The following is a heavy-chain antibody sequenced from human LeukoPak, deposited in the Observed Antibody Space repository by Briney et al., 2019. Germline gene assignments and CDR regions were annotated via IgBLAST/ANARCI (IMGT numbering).Heavy chain of an antibody. D-gene: IGHD5-24*01. CDR1: GFTFRNSA. CDR3: AKGRRDGYNFPFFDS. V-gene: IGHV3-23*01. Sequence: GGSLRLSCAASGFTFRNSAMSWVRQAPGKGLEWVSNIIGNRVGTYYADFVTGRFTISRDNSNNTMFLQMNSLSPDDTAIYFCAKGRRDGYNFPFFDSWGESALVIVSS. CDR2: IIGNRVGT. J-gene: IGHJ4*02.